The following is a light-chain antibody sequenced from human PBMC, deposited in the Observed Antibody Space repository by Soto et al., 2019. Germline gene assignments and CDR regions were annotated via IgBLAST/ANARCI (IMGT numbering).Light chain of an antibody. CDR1: SSDVGGYNY. Sequence: QSALTQPASVSVAPGQSITISCTGTSSDVGGYNYVSWYQQHPGKAPKLMIYDVSDRPSGVYRRFSGSKSGNTASLTISGLQAEYAADYYCSSYTSRSTLVFGGGTKLTVL. V-gene: IGLV2-14*01. CDR3: SSYTSRSTLV. CDR2: DVS. J-gene: IGLJ2*01.